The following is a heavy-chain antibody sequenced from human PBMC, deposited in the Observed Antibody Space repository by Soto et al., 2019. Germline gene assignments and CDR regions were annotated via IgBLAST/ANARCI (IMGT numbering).Heavy chain of an antibody. CDR3: AREREGTAQATTIFDP. CDR2: IIPILGIA. J-gene: IGHJ5*02. V-gene: IGHV1-69*08. CDR1: GGTFSSYT. D-gene: IGHD3-3*01. Sequence: QVQLVQSGAEVKKPGSSVKVSCKASGGTFSSYTISWVRQAPGQGLEWMGRIIPILGIANYAQKFQGRVTITADKSTSTAYMELSSVRSEDTAVYYCAREREGTAQATTIFDPWGQGTLVTVSS.